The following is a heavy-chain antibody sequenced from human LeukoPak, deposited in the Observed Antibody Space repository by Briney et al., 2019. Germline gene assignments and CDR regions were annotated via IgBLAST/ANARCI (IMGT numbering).Heavy chain of an antibody. D-gene: IGHD6-13*01. CDR3: ARDLGVYGNFDY. CDR2: IYYSGST. CDR1: GGSISSYY. V-gene: IGHV4-59*01. Sequence: PSETLSLTCTVSGGSISSYYWSWIRQPPGKGLEWIGYIYYSGSTNYNPSLKSRVTISVDTSKNQFSLKLSSVTAADTAVYYCARDLGVYGNFDYWGQGTLVTVSS. J-gene: IGHJ4*02.